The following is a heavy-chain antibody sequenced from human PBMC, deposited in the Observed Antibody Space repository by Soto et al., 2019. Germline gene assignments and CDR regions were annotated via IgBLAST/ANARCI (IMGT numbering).Heavy chain of an antibody. CDR2: ISSSSSYI. CDR3: ARPQYGDQRNAFDI. Sequence: GGSLRLSCAASGFTFSSYSMNWVRQAPGKGLEWVSSISSSSSYIYYADSVKGRFTISRDNAKNSLYLQMNSLRAEDTAVYYCARPQYGDQRNAFDIWGQGTMVTVSS. D-gene: IGHD4-17*01. CDR1: GFTFSSYS. J-gene: IGHJ3*02. V-gene: IGHV3-21*01.